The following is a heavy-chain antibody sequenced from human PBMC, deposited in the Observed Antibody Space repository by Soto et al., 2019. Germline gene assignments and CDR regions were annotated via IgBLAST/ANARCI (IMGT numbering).Heavy chain of an antibody. CDR3: ARAGYYYDSSGSPPSH. CDR1: GGSISSGGYC. Sequence: TLPLPCAVAGGSISSGGYCWSWIRQPPGKGLEWIGYIYHSGSTYYNPSLKSRVTISVDRSKNQFSLKLSSVTAADTAVYYCARAGYYYDSSGSPPSHWGQGTLVTVSS. J-gene: IGHJ4*02. CDR2: IYHSGST. D-gene: IGHD3-22*01. V-gene: IGHV4-30-2*01.